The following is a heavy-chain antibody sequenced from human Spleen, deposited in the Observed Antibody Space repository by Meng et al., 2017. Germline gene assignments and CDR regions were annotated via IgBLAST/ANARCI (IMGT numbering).Heavy chain of an antibody. D-gene: IGHD3-10*01. CDR1: GFSLSTSGVA. V-gene: IGHV2-5*01. CDR3: AKGWSRGIIPDAFDI. Sequence: SGPTLVTPTQTLKLTCTFSGFSLSTSGVAVGWIRQPPGKALDWLALIYWNDDKYYSPSLKSRLTITKDTSKNQVVHTVTNIDPVDTATYYCAKGWSRGIIPDAFDIWGQGTMVTVSS. J-gene: IGHJ3*02. CDR2: IYWNDDK.